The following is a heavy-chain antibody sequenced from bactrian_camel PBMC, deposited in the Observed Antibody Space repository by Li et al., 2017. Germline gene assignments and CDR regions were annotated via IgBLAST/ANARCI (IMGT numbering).Heavy chain of an antibody. CDR2: IDTGDGST. CDR1: KDTDTYNC. J-gene: IGHJ4*01. CDR3: AADPPSSWNSEPCKIYEYFY. V-gene: IGHV3S54*01. D-gene: IGHD4*01. Sequence: HVQLVESGGGSVQAGGSLRLSCAASKDTDTYNCMGWFRQVPGKQREGVACIDTGDGSTYYLNSVEGRFTIAHDNAKDMLYLQMNSLKPEDTAMYYCAADPPSSWNSEPCKIYEYFYWGQGTQVTVS.